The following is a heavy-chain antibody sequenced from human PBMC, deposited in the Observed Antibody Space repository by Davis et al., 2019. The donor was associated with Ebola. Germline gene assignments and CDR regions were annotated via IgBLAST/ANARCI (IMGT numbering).Heavy chain of an antibody. CDR2: INHSGST. Sequence: SETLSLTCAVYGGFFSGYYWSWIRQPPGKGLEWIGEINHSGSTNYNPSLKSRVTISVDTSKNQFSLKLSSVTAADTAVYYCARGRLRWSRPYAFDIWGQGTMVTVSS. V-gene: IGHV4-34*01. CDR3: ARGRLRWSRPYAFDI. J-gene: IGHJ3*02. D-gene: IGHD4-23*01. CDR1: GGFFSGYY.